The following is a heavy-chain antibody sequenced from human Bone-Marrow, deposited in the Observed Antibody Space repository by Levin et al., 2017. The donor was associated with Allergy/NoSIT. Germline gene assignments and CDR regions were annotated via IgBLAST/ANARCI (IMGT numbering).Heavy chain of an antibody. V-gene: IGHV4-4*07. CDR3: GRASVVTAINY. D-gene: IGHD2-21*02. CDR2: IYATGDT. CDR1: GGSIGSFY. J-gene: IGHJ4*02. Sequence: SETLSLTCSVSGGSIGSFYWNWIRQPAGKGLEWIGRIYATGDTKFNPSLSSRVTMSVDSSKNHFSLNLTSVTAADTAVYYCGRASVVTAINYWGQGILVSVSS.